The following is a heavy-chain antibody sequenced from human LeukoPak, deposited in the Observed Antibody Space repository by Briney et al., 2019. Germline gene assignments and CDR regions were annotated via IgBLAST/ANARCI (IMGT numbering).Heavy chain of an antibody. CDR2: IYHSGST. J-gene: IGHJ4*02. CDR1: GYSISSGYY. D-gene: IGHD4-17*01. CDR3: ASLARRRAMTTVTSPFDY. Sequence: SETLSLTCTVSGYSISSGYYWGWIRQPPGKGLEWIGSIYHSGSTYYNPSLKSQVTISVDTSKNQFSLKLSSVTAADTAVYYCASLARRRAMTTVTSPFDYWGQGTLVTVSS. V-gene: IGHV4-38-2*02.